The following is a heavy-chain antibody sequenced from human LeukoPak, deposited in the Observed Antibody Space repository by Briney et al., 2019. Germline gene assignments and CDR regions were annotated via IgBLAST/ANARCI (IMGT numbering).Heavy chain of an antibody. J-gene: IGHJ4*02. Sequence: PSETLSLTCSVSGGSISAYHWTWIRQPPGKGLELIGYVYHSGIANYNPSFKSRVTMSVDTSKTQISLTLTSSTAADTAVYYCARFRTGGYFDFRGQGTLVTVSS. V-gene: IGHV4-59*01. CDR1: GGSISAYH. D-gene: IGHD3-10*01. CDR2: VYHSGIA. CDR3: ARFRTGGYFDF.